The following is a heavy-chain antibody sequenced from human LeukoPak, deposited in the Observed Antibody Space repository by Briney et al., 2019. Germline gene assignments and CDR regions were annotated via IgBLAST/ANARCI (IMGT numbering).Heavy chain of an antibody. V-gene: IGHV3-30*02. J-gene: IGHJ4*02. CDR2: IQNDGNSK. D-gene: IGHD1-7*01. CDR1: GLTFSMPP. CDR3: ARRLTGTNNFDY. Sequence: GGSLRLSCAASGLTFSMPPMDWVRQAPGKGLEWVAFIQNDGNSKNYADSVKGRFTISRDNAKNSLYLQMNSLRAEDTAVYYCARRLTGTNNFDYWGQGTLVTVSS.